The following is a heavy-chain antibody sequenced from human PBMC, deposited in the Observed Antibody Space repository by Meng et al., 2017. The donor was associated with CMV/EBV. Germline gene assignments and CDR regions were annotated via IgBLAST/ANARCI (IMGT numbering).Heavy chain of an antibody. Sequence: SGPTLVKPTQTLTLTCTFSGFSLSTSGVGVGWIRQPPGKALERLALIYWNDDKRYSPSLKSRLTITKDTSKNQVVLTMTNMDPVDTATYYCAHRAGGFGELSFDYWGQGTLVTVSS. CDR3: AHRAGGFGELSFDY. CDR2: IYWNDDK. V-gene: IGHV2-5*01. J-gene: IGHJ4*02. D-gene: IGHD3-10*01. CDR1: GFSLSTSGVG.